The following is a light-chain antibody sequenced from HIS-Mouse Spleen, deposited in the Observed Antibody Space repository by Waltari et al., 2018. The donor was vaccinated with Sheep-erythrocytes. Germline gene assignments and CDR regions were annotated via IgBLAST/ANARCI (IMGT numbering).Light chain of an antibody. Sequence: QSALTQPPSASGSPGQSVTISCTGTSRDVGGYDYFSWYQQHPGKAPQLLIYEVSKRPAGVPDRFSGSKSGNTASLTVSGLQAEDEADYYCSSYAGSNNWVFGGGTKLTVL. V-gene: IGLV2-8*01. CDR1: SRDVGGYDY. CDR2: EVS. J-gene: IGLJ3*02. CDR3: SSYAGSNNWV.